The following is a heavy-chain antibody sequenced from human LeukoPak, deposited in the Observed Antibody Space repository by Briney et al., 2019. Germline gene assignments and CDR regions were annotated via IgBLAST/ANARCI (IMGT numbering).Heavy chain of an antibody. D-gene: IGHD6-6*01. J-gene: IGHJ4*02. V-gene: IGHV4-39*01. CDR3: ARQGYGRSSFFDH. CDR2: LFHSGTT. CDR1: GYSVSTNLYY. Sequence: SETLSLTCTVSGYSVSTNLYYWGWTPQPPGMGLEWIGNLFHSGTTYYNPSLKSRVSIAVDTSKHQFSLKLTSVTAADTAVYYCARQGYGRSSFFDHWGQGTLVTVSS.